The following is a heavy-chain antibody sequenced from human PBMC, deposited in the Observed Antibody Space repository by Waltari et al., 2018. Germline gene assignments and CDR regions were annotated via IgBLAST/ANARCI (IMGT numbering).Heavy chain of an antibody. CDR2: ISSDGGAI. CDR1: GFTFRNYE. CDR3: ARATYYYSGGYWDY. J-gene: IGHJ4*02. Sequence: EVQLVESGGGLVQPGGSLRLSCVASGFTFRNYEGNWVRQAPWKGLEWVSEISSDGGAIYSADSVKGRFTISRDNTKSSLYLHMSSLRAEDTAVYYCARATYYYSGGYWDYWGQGTLVTVSS. D-gene: IGHD3-22*01. V-gene: IGHV3-48*03.